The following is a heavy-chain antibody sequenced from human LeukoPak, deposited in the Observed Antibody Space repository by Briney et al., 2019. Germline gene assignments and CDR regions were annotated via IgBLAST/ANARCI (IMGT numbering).Heavy chain of an antibody. CDR3: TTGITMVRGVIHLIDY. CDR1: GFSVSSNY. Sequence: GGSLRLSCAASGFSVSSNYMSWVRQAPGKGLEWVGRIKSKTDGGTTDYAAPVKGRFTISRDDSKNTLYLQMNSLKTEDTAVYYCTTGITMVRGVIHLIDYWGQGTLVTVSS. J-gene: IGHJ4*02. D-gene: IGHD3-10*01. CDR2: IKSKTDGGTT. V-gene: IGHV3-15*01.